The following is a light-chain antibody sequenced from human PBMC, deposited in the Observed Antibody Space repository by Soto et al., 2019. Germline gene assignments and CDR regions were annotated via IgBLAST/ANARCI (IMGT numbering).Light chain of an antibody. CDR3: QQVNNYPLT. Sequence: DSLLRQSPSFLSASVGDRGTITCWASQGISKYLAWYQQTPGKAPKLLIYAASTLQSEVPSRFSGSGSGTEFTLTISSLQPEDFATYYCQQVNNYPLTFGQGTRLEIK. CDR1: QGISKY. J-gene: IGKJ5*01. V-gene: IGKV1-9*01. CDR2: AAS.